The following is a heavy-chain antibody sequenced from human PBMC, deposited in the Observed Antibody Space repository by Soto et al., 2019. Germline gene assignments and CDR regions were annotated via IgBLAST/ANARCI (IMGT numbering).Heavy chain of an antibody. CDR1: GGSISSYY. D-gene: IGHD3-22*01. CDR2: IYYSGST. J-gene: IGHJ6*02. V-gene: IGHV4-59*01. Sequence: PSETLSLTCTVSGGSISSYYWSWIRQPPGKGLEWIGYIYYSGSTNYNPSLKSRVTISVDTSKNQFSLKLSSVTAADTAVYYCASGDYDSSGYYLNYYYYGMDVWGQVTAVTVSS. CDR3: ASGDYDSSGYYLNYYYYGMDV.